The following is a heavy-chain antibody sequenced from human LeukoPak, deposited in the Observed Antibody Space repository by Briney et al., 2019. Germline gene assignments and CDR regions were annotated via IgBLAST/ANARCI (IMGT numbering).Heavy chain of an antibody. CDR1: GYTFTSYG. CDR2: ISAYNGNT. D-gene: IGHD3-10*01. CDR3: ARDLTENYYGSGSYPYYFDY. J-gene: IGHJ4*02. Sequence: ASVKVSCKASGYTFTSYGISWVRRAPGQGLEWMGWISAYNGNTNYAQKLQGRVTMTTDTSTSTAYMELRSLRSDDTAVYYCARDLTENYYGSGSYPYYFDYWGQGTLVTVSS. V-gene: IGHV1-18*01.